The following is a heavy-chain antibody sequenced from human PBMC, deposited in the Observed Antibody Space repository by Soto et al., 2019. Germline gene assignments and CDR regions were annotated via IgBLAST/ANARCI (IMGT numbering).Heavy chain of an antibody. V-gene: IGHV3-23*01. Sequence: GGSLRLSCAASGVIFSTSSMAWVRQPPGKGLEWVSAISPSASDTLYADSVKGRFTISRDNSQNTLFLQMTSLRADDTAVYYCAKGGYTFAYEWGQGALVTVSS. D-gene: IGHD5-18*01. CDR2: ISPSASDT. J-gene: IGHJ4*02. CDR3: AKGGYTFAYE. CDR1: GVIFSTSS.